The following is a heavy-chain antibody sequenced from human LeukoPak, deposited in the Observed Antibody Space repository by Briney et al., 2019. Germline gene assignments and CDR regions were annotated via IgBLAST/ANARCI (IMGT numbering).Heavy chain of an antibody. Sequence: AASVKVSCKASGGTFSSYAISWVRQAPGQGLEWMGGIIPIFGTANYAQKFQGRVTITTDESTSTAYMELSSLRSEDTAVYYCARYSSSSGLGAFDIRGQGTMVTVSS. CDR1: GGTFSSYA. CDR3: ARYSSSSGLGAFDI. J-gene: IGHJ3*02. V-gene: IGHV1-69*05. CDR2: IIPIFGTA. D-gene: IGHD6-6*01.